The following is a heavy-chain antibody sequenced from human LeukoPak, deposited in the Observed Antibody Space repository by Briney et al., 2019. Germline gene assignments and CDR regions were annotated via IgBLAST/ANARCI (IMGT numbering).Heavy chain of an antibody. D-gene: IGHD6-19*01. J-gene: IGHJ6*03. CDR3: ARDPTAGGWSWGDHYYYMDV. V-gene: IGHV3-7*01. Sequence: GGSLRLSCAASRFTFSSYWMNWVRQAPGKGLEWVANIKQDGSEKYYVDTVKGRFTISRDNAKNSLFLQMNSLRVEDTAVYYCARDPTAGGWSWGDHYYYMDVWGKGTTVTVSS. CDR2: IKQDGSEK. CDR1: RFTFSSYW.